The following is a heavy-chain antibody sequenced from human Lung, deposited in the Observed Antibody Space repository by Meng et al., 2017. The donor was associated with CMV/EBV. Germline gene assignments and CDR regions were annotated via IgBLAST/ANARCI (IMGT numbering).Heavy chain of an antibody. CDR2: IDWDDDK. CDR3: ARTGIAVAGTYYYYGMDV. CDR1: GFSLSTSGMR. Sequence: SGXXLVXPTQTLTLTCTFSGFSLSTSGMRLSWIRQPPGKALEWLARIDWDDDKFYSTSLKTRLTISKDTSKNQVVITMTNMDPVDTATYYCARTGIAVAGTYYYYGMDVWGQGXTVTVSS. J-gene: IGHJ6*02. D-gene: IGHD6-19*01. V-gene: IGHV2-70D*14.